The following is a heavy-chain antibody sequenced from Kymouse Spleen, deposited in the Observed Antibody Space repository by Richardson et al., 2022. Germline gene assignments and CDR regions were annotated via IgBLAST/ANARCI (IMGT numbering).Heavy chain of an antibody. V-gene: IGHV4-34*01. CDR3: ASITMVRGSKGDY. CDR2: INHSGST. J-gene: IGHJ4*02. D-gene: IGHD3-10*01. Sequence: QVQLQQWGAGLLKPSETLSLTCAVYGGSFSGYYWSWIRQPPGKGLEWIGEINHSGSTNYNPSLKSRVTISVDTSKNQFSLKLSSVTAADTAVYYCASITMVRGSKGDYWGQGTLVTVSS. CDR1: GGSFSGYY.